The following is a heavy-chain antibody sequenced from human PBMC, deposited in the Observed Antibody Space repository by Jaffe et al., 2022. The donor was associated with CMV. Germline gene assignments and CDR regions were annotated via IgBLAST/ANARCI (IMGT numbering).Heavy chain of an antibody. Sequence: QVQLQESGPGLMKPSETLSLTCTVSGGSISSYYWSWIRQPPGKGLEWIGYIYYSGSTNYNPSLKSRITISVDTSKNQFSLKLSSVTAADTAVYYCARHTLYCSGGNCYPRLFDYWGQGTLVTVSS. J-gene: IGHJ4*02. V-gene: IGHV4-59*08. D-gene: IGHD2-15*01. CDR2: IYYSGST. CDR1: GGSISSYY. CDR3: ARHTLYCSGGNCYPRLFDY.